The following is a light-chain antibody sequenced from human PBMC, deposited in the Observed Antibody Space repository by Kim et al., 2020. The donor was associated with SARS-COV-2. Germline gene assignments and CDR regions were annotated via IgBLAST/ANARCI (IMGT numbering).Light chain of an antibody. V-gene: IGKV1-39*01. J-gene: IGKJ1*01. CDR3: QQSYSTPT. CDR1: QSISSY. Sequence: DIQMTQSPSSLSAFVGDRVTITCRASQSISSYLNWYQQKPGKAPKLLIYAASSLQRGVPSRFSGSGSGTDFTLTISSLQPEDFATYSCQQSYSTPTFGQGTKVDIK. CDR2: AAS.